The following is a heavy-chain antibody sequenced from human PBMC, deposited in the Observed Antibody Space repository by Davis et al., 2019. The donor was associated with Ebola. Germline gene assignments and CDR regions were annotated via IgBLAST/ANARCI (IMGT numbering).Heavy chain of an antibody. Sequence: PGGSLRLSCAASGFTFADYAMHWVRQAPGKGLEWVSGISWNSGSIGYADSVKGRFTISRDNAKNSLYLQMNSLRAEDTALYYCAREGRIWGQGTLVTVSS. J-gene: IGHJ4*02. CDR2: ISWNSGSI. D-gene: IGHD1-14*01. V-gene: IGHV3-9*01. CDR1: GFTFADYA. CDR3: AREGRI.